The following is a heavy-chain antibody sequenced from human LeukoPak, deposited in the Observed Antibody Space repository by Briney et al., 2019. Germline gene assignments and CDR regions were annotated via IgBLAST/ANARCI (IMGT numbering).Heavy chain of an antibody. V-gene: IGHV4-4*07. CDR3: ARGTHYYDSSGYYLPIGY. CDR2: IYTSGST. CDR1: GGSISSYY. J-gene: IGHJ4*02. D-gene: IGHD3-22*01. Sequence: SETLSLTCTVSGGSISSYYWSWIRQPAGKGLEWIGRIYTSGSTNYNPSLKSRVTMSVDTSKNQFSLKLSSVTAADTAVYYCARGTHYYDSSGYYLPIGYWGQGTLVTVSS.